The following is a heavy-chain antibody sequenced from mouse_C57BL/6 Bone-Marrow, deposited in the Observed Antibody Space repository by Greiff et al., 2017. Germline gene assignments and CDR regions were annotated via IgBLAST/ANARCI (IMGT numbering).Heavy chain of an antibody. CDR3: ARSPGSRCYWYFDV. J-gene: IGHJ1*03. CDR1: GYTFTDYY. CDR2: IYPGSGNT. V-gene: IGHV1-76*01. Sequence: QVQLQQSGAELVRPGASVKLSCKASGYTFTDYYINWVKQRPGQGLEWIARIYPGSGNTSYNEKFKGKATLTAEKSSSTAYMQLSSLTSEDSAVYFCARSPGSRCYWYFDVWGTGTTVTVSS. D-gene: IGHD1-1*01.